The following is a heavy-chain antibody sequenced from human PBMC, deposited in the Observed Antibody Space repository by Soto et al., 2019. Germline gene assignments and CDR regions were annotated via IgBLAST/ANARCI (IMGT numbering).Heavy chain of an antibody. CDR1: GFSLSNARMG. Sequence: QVTLKESGPVLVKPTETLTLTCTVSGFSLSNARMGVSWIRQPPGKALEWLAHIFSNDEKSYSTSLKSRLTISKDTSKSQVVLTMTNMDPVDTATYYCARIVRVWVYCSSTSCYGAYYYYGMDVWGQGTTVTVSS. J-gene: IGHJ6*02. V-gene: IGHV2-26*01. CDR3: ARIVRVWVYCSSTSCYGAYYYYGMDV. CDR2: IFSNDEK. D-gene: IGHD2-2*01.